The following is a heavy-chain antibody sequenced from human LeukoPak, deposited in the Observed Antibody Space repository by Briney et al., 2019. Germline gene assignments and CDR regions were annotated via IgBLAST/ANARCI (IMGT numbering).Heavy chain of an antibody. Sequence: PSETLSLTCGVSGYSISRGYHWGWIRQPPGKGLEGIGSIYHTGNTYYNPSLKSRVTISVDTSKNQFSLKVRSVTAADTAVYYCAGWFGELLSLFAYWGQGTLVTVSS. J-gene: IGHJ4*02. CDR3: AGWFGELLSLFAY. CDR1: GYSISRGYH. CDR2: IYHTGNT. D-gene: IGHD3-10*01. V-gene: IGHV4-38-2*01.